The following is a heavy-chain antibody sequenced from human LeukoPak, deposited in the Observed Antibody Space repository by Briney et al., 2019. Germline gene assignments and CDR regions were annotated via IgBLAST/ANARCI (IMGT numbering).Heavy chain of an antibody. CDR2: MNPNSGNT. J-gene: IGHJ4*02. CDR3: ARGKRYSSGWGRY. D-gene: IGHD6-19*01. CDR1: GYTFTSYG. V-gene: IGHV1-8*02. Sequence: ASVKVSCKASGYTFTSYGINWVRQATGQGLEWMGWMNPNSGNTGYAQKFQGRVTMTRNTSISTAHMELSSLRSEDTAVYYCARGKRYSSGWGRYWGQGTLVTVSS.